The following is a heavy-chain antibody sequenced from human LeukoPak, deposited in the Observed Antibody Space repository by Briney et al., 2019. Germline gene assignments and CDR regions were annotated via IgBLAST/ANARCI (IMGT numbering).Heavy chain of an antibody. V-gene: IGHV3-48*03. D-gene: IGHD5-18*01. J-gene: IGHJ4*02. CDR2: ISSSGSTI. CDR3: AQIYTYGSSQFDY. CDR1: GFTFSNYE. Sequence: GGSLRLSCAASGFTFSNYEMNWVPQAPGEGLEWVSYISSSGSTIYYADSVKGRFTISRDNAKNSLYLQMNSLRAEDTAVYYCAQIYTYGSSQFDYWGQGTLVTVSS.